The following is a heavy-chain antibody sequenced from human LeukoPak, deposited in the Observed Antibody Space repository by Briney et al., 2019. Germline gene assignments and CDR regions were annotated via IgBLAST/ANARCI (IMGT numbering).Heavy chain of an antibody. CDR1: GGTFSSYT. CDR3: ARSYSSSSGDY. V-gene: IGHV1-69*02. CDR2: IIPILGIA. J-gene: IGHJ4*02. Sequence: GSSVKVSCKASGGTFSSYTISWVRQAPGQGLEWMGRIIPILGIANYAQKFQGRVTITADKSKSTGSMEMSSLRCEDTAVYYCARSYSSSSGDYWGQGTLVTVSS. D-gene: IGHD6-6*01.